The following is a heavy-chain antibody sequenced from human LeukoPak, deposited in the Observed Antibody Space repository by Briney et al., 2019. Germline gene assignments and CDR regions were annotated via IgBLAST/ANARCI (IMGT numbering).Heavy chain of an antibody. J-gene: IGHJ4*02. V-gene: IGHV4-39*02. D-gene: IGHD3-10*01. CDR3: ARDREATRPGGPDY. CDR1: NASISSNTYY. CDR2: INYRGST. Sequence: SETLSLTCTVSNASISSNTYYRAWIRQPPGKGLEYIGSINYRGSTYYNPSLKSRVTISVDTSKNQFSLKLSSVTAADTAVYYCARDREATRPGGPDYWGQGTLVTVSS.